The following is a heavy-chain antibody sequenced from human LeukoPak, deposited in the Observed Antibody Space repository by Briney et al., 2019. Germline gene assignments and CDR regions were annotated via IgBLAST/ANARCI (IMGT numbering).Heavy chain of an antibody. CDR3: GSRDKGYYYGLDV. D-gene: IGHD5-24*01. Sequence: GGSLRLSCVASGFTGSSNYMSWVRQAPGKGLDWVSLISGGGNTYYADSVKGRFTISRDDSKTTLYLQMKSLRAEDTAVYYCGSRDKGYYYGLDVWGQGTTVTVSS. V-gene: IGHV3-66*01. CDR2: ISGGGNT. J-gene: IGHJ6*02. CDR1: GFTGSSNY.